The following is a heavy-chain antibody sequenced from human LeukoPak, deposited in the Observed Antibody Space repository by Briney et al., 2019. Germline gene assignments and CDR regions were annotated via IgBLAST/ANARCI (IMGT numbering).Heavy chain of an antibody. V-gene: IGHV4-59*08. CDR3: ARLLDYYDSSGPSAFDI. D-gene: IGHD3-22*01. J-gene: IGHJ3*02. CDR1: GGSINTYY. CDR2: IFYSGST. Sequence: SETLSLTCAVSGGSINTYYWSWIRQPPGKGLEWIGNIFYSGSTNYNPSLKSRVTISVDTSKNQFSLKLSSVTAADTAVYYCARLLDYYDSSGPSAFDIWGQGTMVTVSS.